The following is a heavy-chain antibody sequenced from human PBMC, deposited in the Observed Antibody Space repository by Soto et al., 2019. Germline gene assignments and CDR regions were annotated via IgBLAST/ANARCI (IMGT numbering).Heavy chain of an antibody. CDR3: ARVATPIARTDY. V-gene: IGHV3-7*03. CDR2: IKQDGSEK. J-gene: IGHJ4*01. Sequence: VGALRLSFAASGFSFSMYWISWLLQAPGRGPEWVANIKQDGSEKYYLDSVKGRFTIFRDNAKNSLYLQMNSLRAEETAVYYCARVATPIARTDYWGRGTLVTVSS. CDR1: GFSFSMYW. D-gene: IGHD6-13*01.